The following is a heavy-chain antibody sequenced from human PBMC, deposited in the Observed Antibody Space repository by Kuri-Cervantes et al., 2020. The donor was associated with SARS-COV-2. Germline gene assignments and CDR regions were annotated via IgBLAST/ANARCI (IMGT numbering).Heavy chain of an antibody. Sequence: GESLKISCEVSGFLFSASAIHWVRQASGKGLEWVGRVRGKANNYATAYAASVKGRFTIPRDDSKNMAYLQMNSLKTEDTAVYYCTRDDFWSGYWGYWGQGTLVTVSS. CDR3: TRDDFWSGYWGY. CDR2: VRGKANNYAT. D-gene: IGHD3-3*01. V-gene: IGHV3-73*01. CDR1: GFLFSASA. J-gene: IGHJ4*02.